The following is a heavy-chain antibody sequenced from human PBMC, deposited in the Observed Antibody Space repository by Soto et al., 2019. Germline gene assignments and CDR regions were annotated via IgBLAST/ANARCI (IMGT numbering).Heavy chain of an antibody. CDR2: IKSKTDGGTT. D-gene: IGHD3-22*01. J-gene: IGHJ4*02. CDR1: GFTFSNAW. Sequence: GGSLRLSCAASGFTFSNAWMNWVRQAPGKGLEWVGRIKSKTDGGTTDYAAPVKGRFTISRDDSKNTLYLQMNSLKTEDTAVYYCTALLSAYSHDSSGPTPFAYWGQGTLVTVSS. V-gene: IGHV3-15*07. CDR3: TALLSAYSHDSSGPTPFAY.